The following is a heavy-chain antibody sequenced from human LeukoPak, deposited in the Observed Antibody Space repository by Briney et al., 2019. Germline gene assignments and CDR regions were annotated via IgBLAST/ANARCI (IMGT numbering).Heavy chain of an antibody. CDR3: ARGLDSPDY. CDR1: GGSFSGYY. Sequence: SETLSLTCAVYGGSFSGYYWSWIRQPPGKGLEWIGEINHSGSTNYNPSLKSRVTISVDTSKNQFSLKLSSVTAADTAVYYCARGLDSPDYWGQGTLVTVSS. D-gene: IGHD3/OR15-3a*01. J-gene: IGHJ4*02. V-gene: IGHV4-34*01. CDR2: INHSGST.